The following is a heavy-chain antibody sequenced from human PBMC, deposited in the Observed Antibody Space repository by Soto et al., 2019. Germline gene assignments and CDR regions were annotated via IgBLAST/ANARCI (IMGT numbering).Heavy chain of an antibody. J-gene: IGHJ3*02. CDR1: GYTFTGYY. Sequence: QVQLVQSGAEVKKPGASVKVSCKASGYTFTGYYMHWVRQAPGQGLEWMGWINPNSGGTNYAQKFQGWVTITRDTSISTAYMELSRLRSDDTAVYYCARAIEDYGDQGNAFDIWGQGTMVTVSS. V-gene: IGHV1-2*04. CDR2: INPNSGGT. CDR3: ARAIEDYGDQGNAFDI. D-gene: IGHD4-17*01.